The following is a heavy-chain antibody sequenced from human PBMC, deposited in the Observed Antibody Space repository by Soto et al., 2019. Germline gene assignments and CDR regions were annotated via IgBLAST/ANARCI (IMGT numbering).Heavy chain of an antibody. CDR2: IDHSGGT. CDR3: ARGVWNLDY. CDR1: SGSFSGYY. D-gene: IGHD3-16*01. J-gene: IGHJ4*02. V-gene: IGHV4-34*01. Sequence: LSLTCAVYSGSFSGYYWSWIRQPPGKGLEWIGQIDHSGGTNYNPSLKTRVTISVDSSKNQFSLKLSSVTATDTAVYYCARGVWNLDYGGQGTLVTVSS.